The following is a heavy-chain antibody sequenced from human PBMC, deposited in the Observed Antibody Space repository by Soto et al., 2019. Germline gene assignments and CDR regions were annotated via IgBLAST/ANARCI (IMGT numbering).Heavy chain of an antibody. Sequence: ASVKVSFKASGYTFTSYAMHWVRQAPGQRLERMGWINAGNGNTKYSQKFQGRVTITRDTSASTAYMELSSLRSEDTAVYYCARDHMVRGVIEYWGQGTLVTVSS. CDR2: INAGNGNT. J-gene: IGHJ4*02. D-gene: IGHD3-10*01. CDR3: ARDHMVRGVIEY. V-gene: IGHV1-3*01. CDR1: GYTFTSYA.